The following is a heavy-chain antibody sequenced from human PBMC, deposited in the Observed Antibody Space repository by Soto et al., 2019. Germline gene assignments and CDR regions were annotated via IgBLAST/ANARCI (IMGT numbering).Heavy chain of an antibody. CDR3: ARDRGYSYGYDDYYYYGMDV. CDR2: INPNSGGT. J-gene: IGHJ6*02. CDR1: GYTFTGYY. V-gene: IGHV1-2*02. Sequence: ASVKVSCKASGYTFTGYYMHWVRQAPGQGLEWMGWINPNSGGTNYAQKFQGRVTMTGDTSISTAYMELSRLRSDDTAVYYCARDRGYSYGYDDYYYYGMDVWGQGTTVTVSS. D-gene: IGHD5-18*01.